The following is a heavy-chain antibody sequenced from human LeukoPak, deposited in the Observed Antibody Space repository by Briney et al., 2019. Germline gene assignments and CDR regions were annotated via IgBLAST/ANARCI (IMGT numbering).Heavy chain of an antibody. V-gene: IGHV3-33*05. Sequence: PGRTLRLSCAASGFPFSSYGMHWVRQAPGKGLEWVARPVYDERSDYANSVKGRFSISRDNSKNTLFLDMSDLRVEDTAVYYCARDLSAAFDFWGQGVLVTVSS. CDR2: PVYDERS. D-gene: IGHD6-19*01. J-gene: IGHJ4*02. CDR3: ARDLSAAFDF. CDR1: GFPFSSYG.